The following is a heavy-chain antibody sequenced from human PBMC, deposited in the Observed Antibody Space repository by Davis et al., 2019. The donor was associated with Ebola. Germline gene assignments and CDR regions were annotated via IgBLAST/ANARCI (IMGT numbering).Heavy chain of an antibody. CDR3: ARAQFPTTSDH. J-gene: IGHJ4*02. D-gene: IGHD1-1*01. CDR2: IIPMSGIG. Sequence: SVKVSCKASGGTFSYYSISWLRQAPGQGLEWMGRIIPMSGIGNYAQKFQGRVTMTADKSTSTAYMELSSLRSEDTAVYYCARAQFPTTSDHWGQGTLVTVSS. CDR1: GGTFSYYS. V-gene: IGHV1-69*02.